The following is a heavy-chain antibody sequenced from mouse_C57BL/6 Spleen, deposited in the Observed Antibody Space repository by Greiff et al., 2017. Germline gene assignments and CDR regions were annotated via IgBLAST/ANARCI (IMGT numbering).Heavy chain of an antibody. J-gene: IGHJ4*01. Sequence: QVQLKQSDAELVKPGASVKISCKASGYTFTDHTIHWMKQRPEQGLEWIGYIYPRDGSTKYNEKFKGKATLTADKSSSTAYMQLNSLTSEDSAVYFCERSPHYYGSSYDAMDYWGQGTSVTVSS. CDR3: ERSPHYYGSSYDAMDY. CDR2: IYPRDGST. D-gene: IGHD1-1*01. V-gene: IGHV1-78*01. CDR1: GYTFTDHT.